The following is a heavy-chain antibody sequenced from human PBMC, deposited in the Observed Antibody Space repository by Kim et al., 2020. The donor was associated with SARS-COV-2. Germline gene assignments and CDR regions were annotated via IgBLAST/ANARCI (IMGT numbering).Heavy chain of an antibody. D-gene: IGHD2-21*02. CDR2: INHSGST. V-gene: IGHV4-34*01. Sequence: SETLSLTCAVYGGSFSGYYWSWIRQPPGKGLEWIGEINHSGSTNYNPSLKSRVTISVDTSKNQFSLKLSSVTAADTAVYYCARGVAIVVVTAPSTAFDIWGQGTMVTVSS. CDR3: ARGVAIVVVTAPSTAFDI. J-gene: IGHJ3*02. CDR1: GGSFSGYY.